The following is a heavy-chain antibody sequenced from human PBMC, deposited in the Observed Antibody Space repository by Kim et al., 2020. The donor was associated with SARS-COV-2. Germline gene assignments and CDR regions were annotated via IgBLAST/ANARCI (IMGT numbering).Heavy chain of an antibody. J-gene: IGHJ4*02. D-gene: IGHD2-2*01. CDR3: VRGTLPPAGTDY. Sequence: GGSLRLSCTVSGFTFSTYWMHWVRQTPGKGLVWVSRMDPDGSTINYADSVKGRFTISRDNAMNTLYLQMTSLRAEDTALYYCVRGTLPPAGTDYWGQGTLVTVSS. V-gene: IGHV3-74*01. CDR2: MDPDGSTI. CDR1: GFTFSTYW.